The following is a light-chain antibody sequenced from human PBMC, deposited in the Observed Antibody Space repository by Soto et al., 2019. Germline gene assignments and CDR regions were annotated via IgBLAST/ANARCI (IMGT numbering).Light chain of an antibody. Sequence: QSALTQPASVSGSPGQSITISCTGTSSDVDGYNYISWHQQHPGKAPKLMIYDVSIRPSGVSDRFSGSKSGNTASLTISGLQAEDEADYYCSAYRIRSTEFGGGTKLTVL. CDR1: SSDVDGYNY. J-gene: IGLJ2*01. CDR3: SAYRIRSTE. V-gene: IGLV2-14*03. CDR2: DVS.